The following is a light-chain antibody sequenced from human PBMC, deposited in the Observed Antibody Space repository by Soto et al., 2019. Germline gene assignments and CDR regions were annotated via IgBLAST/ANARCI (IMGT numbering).Light chain of an antibody. CDR1: QSVRSN. V-gene: IGKV3-15*01. CDR2: GTS. CDR3: QQYNSWPPVT. Sequence: EIVMTQSPATLSVSPGETATLSCRASQSVRSNLAWYQQKPGQAPRLLIYGTSTRATGIPARFSGSGSETEFTITISSLQSEDFAVYYCQQYNSWPPVTFGGGTKVEI. J-gene: IGKJ4*01.